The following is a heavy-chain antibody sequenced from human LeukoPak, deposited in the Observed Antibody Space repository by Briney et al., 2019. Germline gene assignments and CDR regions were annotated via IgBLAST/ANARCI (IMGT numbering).Heavy chain of an antibody. CDR3: ARVSASSGYYYVGY. D-gene: IGHD3-22*01. CDR2: IYYSGST. V-gene: IGHV4-59*01. Sequence: PSEALSLTCTVSGGSISSYYWSWIRQPPGKGLEWIGYIYYSGSTNYNPSLKSRVTISVDTSKNQFSLKLSSVTAADTAVYYCARVSASSGYYYVGYWGQGTLVIVSS. CDR1: GGSISSYY. J-gene: IGHJ4*02.